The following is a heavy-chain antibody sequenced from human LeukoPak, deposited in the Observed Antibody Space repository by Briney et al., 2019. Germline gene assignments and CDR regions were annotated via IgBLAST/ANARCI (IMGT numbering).Heavy chain of an antibody. Sequence: GGSLRLSCAASGFTFSNAWMSWVRQAPGKGLEWVGRIKSKTDGGTTDYAAPVKGRFTISRDDSKNTLYLQMNSLKTEDTAVYYCTKVTMVKGDAFDIWGQGTMVTVSS. CDR1: GFTFSNAW. D-gene: IGHD3-10*01. J-gene: IGHJ3*02. CDR3: TKVTMVKGDAFDI. V-gene: IGHV3-15*01. CDR2: IKSKTDGGTT.